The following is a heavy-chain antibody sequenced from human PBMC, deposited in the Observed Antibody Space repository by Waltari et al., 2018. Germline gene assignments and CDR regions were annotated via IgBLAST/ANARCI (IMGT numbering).Heavy chain of an antibody. CDR1: GASITNYY. CDR2: FYVGGST. CDR3: AGRYYYYMDV. Sequence: QVQLQESGPGLMKPSETLSLTCTVSGASITNYYWNWVRQSAGGGLEWIGRFYVGGSTHYNPSLRSRVTMSFDTSKNQFSLRLSSVTAADTAIYYCAGRYYYYMDVWGKGTTVTISS. J-gene: IGHJ6*03. V-gene: IGHV4-4*07. D-gene: IGHD3-9*01.